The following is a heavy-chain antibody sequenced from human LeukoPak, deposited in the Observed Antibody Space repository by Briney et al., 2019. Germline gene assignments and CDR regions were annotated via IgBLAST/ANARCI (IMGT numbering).Heavy chain of an antibody. V-gene: IGHV4-31*03. J-gene: IGHJ4*02. D-gene: IGHD1-26*01. CDR3: VRVGGSYNDY. CDR1: GGSFSSGGYY. CDR2: IYYSGST. Sequence: PSETLSLTCTVSGGSFSSGGYYWYWIRQHPRKGLEWIGYIYYSGSTYYNPSLKSRVTISLDTSKNQFSLKLSSVTAADTAVYYCVRVGGSYNDYWGQGTLVTVSS.